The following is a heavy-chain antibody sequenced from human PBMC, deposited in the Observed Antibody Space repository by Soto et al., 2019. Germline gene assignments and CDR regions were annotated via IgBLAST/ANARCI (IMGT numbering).Heavy chain of an antibody. J-gene: IGHJ4*02. CDR2: IIPIFGTA. Sequence: ASVNVSCKTSGDAFSIYAISWVRQAPRQGLEWMGGIIPIFGTANYAQKFQGRVTITADESTSTAYMELRSLRSDDTAVYYCARGATYSSSWYSDYWGQGTQVTVSS. D-gene: IGHD6-13*01. CDR1: GDAFSIYA. CDR3: ARGATYSSSWYSDY. V-gene: IGHV1-69*13.